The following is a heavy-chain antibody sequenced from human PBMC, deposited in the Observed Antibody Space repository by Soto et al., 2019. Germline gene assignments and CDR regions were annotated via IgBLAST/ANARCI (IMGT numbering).Heavy chain of an antibody. V-gene: IGHV1-69*01. CDR2: ISPIFGTA. J-gene: IGHJ3*02. Sequence: QVQLVQSGAEVKKPGSSVKVSCKASGGTFSSYAISWVRQAPGQGLEWMGGISPIFGTANYAQKFQGRVTITADESTSTAYMELSSLRSEDTAVYYCARDPGGDCSGGSCYAEHAFDIWGQGTMVTVSS. D-gene: IGHD2-15*01. CDR1: GGTFSSYA. CDR3: ARDPGGDCSGGSCYAEHAFDI.